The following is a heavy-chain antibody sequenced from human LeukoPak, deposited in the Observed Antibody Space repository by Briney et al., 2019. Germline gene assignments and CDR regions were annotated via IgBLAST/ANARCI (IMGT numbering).Heavy chain of an antibody. V-gene: IGHV4-59*12. J-gene: IGHJ5*02. CDR2: IYYSGST. CDR1: GGSISSYY. Sequence: SETLSLTCTVSGGSISSYYWSWIRQPPGKGLEWIGYIYYSGSTNYNPSLKSRVTISVDTSKNQFSLKLSSVTAADTVVYYCARDPTTWWFDPWGQGTLVTVSS. D-gene: IGHD1-26*01. CDR3: ARDPTTWWFDP.